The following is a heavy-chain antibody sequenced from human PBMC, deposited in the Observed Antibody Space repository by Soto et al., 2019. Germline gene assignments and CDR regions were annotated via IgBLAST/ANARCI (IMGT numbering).Heavy chain of an antibody. D-gene: IGHD2-2*01. CDR1: GGSISSGDYY. CDR3: ARGGSIVVVPAAMNYYYYGMDV. CDR2: IYYSGST. J-gene: IGHJ6*02. V-gene: IGHV4-30-4*01. Sequence: QVQLQESGPGLVKPSQTLSLTCTVSGGSISSGDYYWSWIRQPPGKGLEWIGYIYYSGSTYYNPSLKSRVTISVDTSKNQFSLKLSSVTAADPAVYYCARGGSIVVVPAAMNYYYYGMDVWGQGTTVTVSS.